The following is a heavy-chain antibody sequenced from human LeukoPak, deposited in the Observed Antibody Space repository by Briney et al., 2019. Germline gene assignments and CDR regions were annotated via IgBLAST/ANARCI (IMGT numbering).Heavy chain of an antibody. D-gene: IGHD2-15*01. J-gene: IGHJ4*02. V-gene: IGHV1-2*02. CDR2: INPNSGGT. CDR3: ASEAYCSGGSCSAYFDY. Sequence: ASVNVSCQASGYTFIGYYMHWVRQAPGQGLEWMGWINPNSGGTNYAQKFQGRVTMTRDTSISTVHMELSRLRSDDTAVYYCASEAYCSGGSCSAYFDYWGQGTLVTVSS. CDR1: GYTFIGYY.